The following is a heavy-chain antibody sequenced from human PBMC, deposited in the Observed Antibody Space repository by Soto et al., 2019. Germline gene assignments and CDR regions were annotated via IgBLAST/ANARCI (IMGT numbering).Heavy chain of an antibody. V-gene: IGHV1-69*01. J-gene: IGHJ6*02. D-gene: IGHD4-4*01. CDR1: GGTFSSSA. CDR3: ARDNDRLQLGGNYYYILDV. Sequence: SGAEMKEPGSSVKVSCKTSGGTFSSSAISWLRQAPGQGLEWMGGIIPLFRTPDYAQKFQGRVTIAADESTSTAYMELSSLRSEDTAVYYCARDNDRLQLGGNYYYILDVWGQGTTITVSS. CDR2: IIPLFRTP.